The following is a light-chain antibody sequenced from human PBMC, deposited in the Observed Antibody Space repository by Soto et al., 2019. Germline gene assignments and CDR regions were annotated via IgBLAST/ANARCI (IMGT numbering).Light chain of an antibody. V-gene: IGKV1-17*01. CDR2: EIS. Sequence: DIQMTQSPSSLSASAGDRVTITCRASQGVGNSLDWYQQKPGKAPKRLIYEISSLQTGVPSRFSGTRSGTEFPPTVSGLQPEDFATYYCLQHTSYPFTFGPGTKVDIK. CDR3: LQHTSYPFT. J-gene: IGKJ3*01. CDR1: QGVGNS.